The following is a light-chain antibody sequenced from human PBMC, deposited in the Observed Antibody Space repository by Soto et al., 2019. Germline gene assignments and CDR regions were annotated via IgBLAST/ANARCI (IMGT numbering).Light chain of an antibody. V-gene: IGLV2-8*01. CDR2: EVN. CDR1: SSDVGGYNF. CDR3: SSYAGNNNRYV. J-gene: IGLJ1*01. Sequence: QSVLTQPPSASGSPGQSVTISCTGTSSDVGGYNFVSWYQQHPDKAPKLIIYEVNKRPSGVPNRFSGSKSGNTASMTVSGLQAEDEADYYCSSYAGNNNRYVFGTGTKLTVL.